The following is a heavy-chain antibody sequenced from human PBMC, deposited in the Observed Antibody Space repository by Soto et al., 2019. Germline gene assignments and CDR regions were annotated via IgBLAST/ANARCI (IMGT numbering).Heavy chain of an antibody. V-gene: IGHV3-48*01. CDR1: GFTFSSYS. CDR2: ISSSSSTI. Sequence: GRSLRLSCAASGFTFSSYSMNWVRQAPGKGLEWVSYISSSSSTIYYADSVKGRFTISRDNAKNTLYLQMNSLRAEDTAVYYCAKNQGMDVGGPVTTVSVS. J-gene: IGHJ6*02. CDR3: AKNQGMDV.